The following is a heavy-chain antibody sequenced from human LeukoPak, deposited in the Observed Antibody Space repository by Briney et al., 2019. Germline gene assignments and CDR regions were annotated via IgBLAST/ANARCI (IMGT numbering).Heavy chain of an antibody. D-gene: IGHD5-18*01. CDR1: GGSFSGYY. CDR2: INHSGST. CDR3: ARRYSYGSVMRFDP. V-gene: IGHV4-34*01. Sequence: SETLSLTCAVYGGSFSGYYWSWIRQPPGKGLEWIGEINHSGSTNYNPSLKSRVTISVDTSKNQFSLKLSSVTAADTAVYYCARRYSYGSVMRFDPWGQGTLVTVSS. J-gene: IGHJ5*02.